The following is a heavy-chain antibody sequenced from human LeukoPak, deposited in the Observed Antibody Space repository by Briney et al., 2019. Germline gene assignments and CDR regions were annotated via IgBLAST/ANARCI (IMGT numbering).Heavy chain of an antibody. CDR2: IRNDGGEK. J-gene: IGHJ4*02. V-gene: IGHV3-30*02. D-gene: IGHD6-13*01. Sequence: GGSLRLSCAASGFTFNSYGMHWVRQAPGKGLEWVAFIRNDGGEKYYADSVKGRFTISGDNSKNTLYLQMNSLRAEDTAVYYCAKVLSSSWGYFGFWGQGTLVTVSS. CDR1: GFTFNSYG. CDR3: AKVLSSSWGYFGF.